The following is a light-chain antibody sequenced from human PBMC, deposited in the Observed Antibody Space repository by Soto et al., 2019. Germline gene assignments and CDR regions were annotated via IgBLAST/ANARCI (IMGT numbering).Light chain of an antibody. CDR1: SSDVGGYNY. CDR2: EVS. CDR3: SSYTSIITLYA. J-gene: IGLJ1*01. V-gene: IGLV2-14*01. Sequence: QSVLTQPASVSGSPGQSITISCTGTSSDVGGYNYVSWYQQHPGKAPKLMIYEVSNRPSGVSNRFSGSKSGNTASLTISGLQAEDEADYYCSSYTSIITLYAVGRGTKV.